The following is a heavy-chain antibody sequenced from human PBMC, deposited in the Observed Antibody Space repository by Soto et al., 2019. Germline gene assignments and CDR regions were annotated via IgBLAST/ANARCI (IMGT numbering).Heavy chain of an antibody. CDR1: GFTVGTNY. Sequence: EVRLVESGGGLVQPGESLRLSCEASGFTVGTNYISWVRQSPGKGREWVSVIYAAGHTYYPDSVKGRFTNSSYKSLNTVSLPMSMLRVDDTAVYYCARAMVTPGTYCIEVWGKVTLGTV. CDR2: IYAAGHT. J-gene: IGHJ6*03. V-gene: IGHV3-66*01. CDR3: ARAMVTPGTYCIEV. D-gene: IGHD2-21*02.